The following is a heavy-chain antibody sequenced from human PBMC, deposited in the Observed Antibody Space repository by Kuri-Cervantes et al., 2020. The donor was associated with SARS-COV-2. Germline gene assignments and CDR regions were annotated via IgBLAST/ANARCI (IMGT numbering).Heavy chain of an antibody. Sequence: GGSLRPPCAASGFTFSSYAMHWVRQAPGKGLEWVAVISYDGSNKYYADSVKGRFTISRDNSKNTLYLQMNSLRAEDTAVYYCARDRGATTQYYFDYWGQGTLVTVSS. CDR1: GFTFSSYA. CDR3: ARDRGATTQYYFDY. J-gene: IGHJ4*02. D-gene: IGHD1-26*01. CDR2: ISYDGSNK. V-gene: IGHV3-30-3*01.